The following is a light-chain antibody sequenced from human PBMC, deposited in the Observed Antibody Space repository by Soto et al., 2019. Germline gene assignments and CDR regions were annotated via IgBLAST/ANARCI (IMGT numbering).Light chain of an antibody. V-gene: IGLV2-8*01. Sequence: QSVLTQPPSASGSPGQSVTISCTGTSSDVGAYNYVSWYQQHPGKAPILMIYEVSKRPSGVPDRFSGSKSGNTASLTVSGLQADDEADYYCSSYAGSNNYVFGTGTKV. CDR1: SSDVGAYNY. CDR2: EVS. CDR3: SSYAGSNNYV. J-gene: IGLJ1*01.